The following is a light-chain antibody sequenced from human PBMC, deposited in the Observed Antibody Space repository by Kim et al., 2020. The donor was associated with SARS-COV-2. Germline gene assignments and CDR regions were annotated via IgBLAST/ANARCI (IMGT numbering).Light chain of an antibody. V-gene: IGKV1-39*01. Sequence: ASLGDTVIISCRTMQTVNYSFNWYQPKPGKAPKLLIYAASSLQTGVPSRFSGSGSATDFTLTISTLQPEDFATYYCQHSYDIPPYTFGRGTKLEI. CDR2: AAS. CDR1: QTVNYS. CDR3: QHSYDIPPYT. J-gene: IGKJ2*01.